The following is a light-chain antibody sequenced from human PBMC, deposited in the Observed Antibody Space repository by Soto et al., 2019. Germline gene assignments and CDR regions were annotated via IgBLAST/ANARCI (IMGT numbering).Light chain of an antibody. J-gene: IGKJ4*02. V-gene: IGKV3-11*01. CDR2: DSS. CDR3: QQRSTWPLT. Sequence: EIVLTQSPATLALSPGQRATLSCRASQSVTSYLAWYQQKPGQAPRLLIYDSSNRASGIPARFSGSGSGTDFTLTISGLETEDVAVYYCQQRSTWPLTFGGGTKVEI. CDR1: QSVTSY.